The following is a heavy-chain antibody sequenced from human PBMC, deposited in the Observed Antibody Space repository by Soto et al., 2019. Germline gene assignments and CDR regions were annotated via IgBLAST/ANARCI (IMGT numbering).Heavy chain of an antibody. Sequence: QVQLVESGGGVVQPGRSLRLSCAASGFTFSSYGMHWVRQAPGKGLEWVAVIWYDGSNKYYADSVKGRFTISRDNSKNTLYLQMDSRRAEDTAVYYCARGGGLCDWPQAAYGMDVWGQGTTVTVSS. CDR3: ARGGGLCDWPQAAYGMDV. CDR2: IWYDGSNK. D-gene: IGHD2-21*02. J-gene: IGHJ6*02. V-gene: IGHV3-33*01. CDR1: GFTFSSYG.